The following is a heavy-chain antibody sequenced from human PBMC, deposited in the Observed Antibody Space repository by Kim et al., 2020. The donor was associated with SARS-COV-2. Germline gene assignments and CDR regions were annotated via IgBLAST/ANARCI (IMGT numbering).Heavy chain of an antibody. J-gene: IGHJ5*02. V-gene: IGHV3-23*01. CDR2: ISGSGGST. D-gene: IGHD3-22*01. CDR3: AKEYYSDSSGYYYPGYNWFDP. Sequence: GGSLRLSCAASGFTFSSYAMSWVRQAPGRGLEWVSAISGSGGSTYYADSVKGRFTISRDNSKNTLYLQMNSLSPEDTAVYYCAKEYYSDSSGYYYPGYNWFDPWGQGTLVTVSS. CDR1: GFTFSSYA.